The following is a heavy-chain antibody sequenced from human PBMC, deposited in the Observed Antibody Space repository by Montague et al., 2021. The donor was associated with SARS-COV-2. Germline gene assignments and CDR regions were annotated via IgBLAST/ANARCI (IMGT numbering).Heavy chain of an antibody. CDR1: GGSFGDDH. Sequence: SETLSLTCAVYGGSFGDDHWSWIRQHPGKGLVWLGDIKQNGSTNXXPSLMSRGTIPVDTSKNQFSLQLNSVTAADTAVYYCARGQRSVSILVVVFTSASYYFDYWGQGAQVTVSS. J-gene: IGHJ4*02. D-gene: IGHD2-15*01. CDR3: ARGQRSVSILVVVFTSASYYFDY. CDR2: IKQNGST. V-gene: IGHV4-34*01.